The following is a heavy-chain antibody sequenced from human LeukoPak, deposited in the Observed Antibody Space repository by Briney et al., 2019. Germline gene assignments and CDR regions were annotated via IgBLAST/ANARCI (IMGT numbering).Heavy chain of an antibody. V-gene: IGHV3-23*01. CDR1: GFTFSNYA. CDR3: AKSVGYSDGPFDY. Sequence: GGSLRLSCAASGFTFSNYAMRWVRQAPGKGLEWVSGITGSGTSTYYADSVKGRFTISRDNSRSTLYLLMNSLRTEDTALFYCAKSVGYSDGPFDYWGQGTLVTVSS. CDR2: ITGSGTST. J-gene: IGHJ4*02. D-gene: IGHD5-18*01.